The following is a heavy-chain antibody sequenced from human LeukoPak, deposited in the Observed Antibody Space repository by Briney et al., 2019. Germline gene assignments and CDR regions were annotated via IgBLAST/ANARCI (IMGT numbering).Heavy chain of an antibody. Sequence: GASVKVSCKASGYTFTSYGISWVRQAPGQGLEWMGWISAYNGNTNYAQKLQGRVTMTTDTSTSTAYMELRSLRSDDTAVYYCAREKQQLVPEHYYYYYMDVWGKGTTVTVSS. CDR1: GYTFTSYG. D-gene: IGHD6-13*01. J-gene: IGHJ6*03. CDR2: ISAYNGNT. V-gene: IGHV1-18*01. CDR3: AREKQQLVPEHYYYYYMDV.